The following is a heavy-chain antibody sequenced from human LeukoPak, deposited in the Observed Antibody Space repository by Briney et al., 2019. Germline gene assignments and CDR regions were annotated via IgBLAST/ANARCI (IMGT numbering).Heavy chain of an antibody. CDR1: GGSFSGYY. Sequence: SETLSLTCAVYGGSFSGYYWSWIRQPPGKGLEWIGEINHSGSANYNPSLKSRVTISVDTSKNQFSLKLSSVTAADTAVYYCARGLSSGYQFDYWGQGTLVTVSS. CDR2: INHSGSA. V-gene: IGHV4-34*01. J-gene: IGHJ4*02. CDR3: ARGLSSGYQFDY. D-gene: IGHD3-22*01.